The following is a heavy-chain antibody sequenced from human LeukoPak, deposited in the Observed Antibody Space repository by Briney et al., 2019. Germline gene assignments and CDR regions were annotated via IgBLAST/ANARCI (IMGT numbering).Heavy chain of an antibody. Sequence: VASVKVSCKASGYTFTSYDINWVRQATGQGLEWMGWMNPNSGNTGYAQKFQGRVTMTRNTSISTAYMELSSLRSEDTAVYYCAREGSAKRGYSYGPLDDYWGQGTLVTVSS. D-gene: IGHD5-18*01. J-gene: IGHJ4*02. CDR1: GYTFTSYD. V-gene: IGHV1-8*01. CDR3: AREGSAKRGYSYGPLDDY. CDR2: MNPNSGNT.